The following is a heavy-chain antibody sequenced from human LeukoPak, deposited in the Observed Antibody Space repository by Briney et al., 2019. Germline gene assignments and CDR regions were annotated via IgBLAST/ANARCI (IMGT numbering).Heavy chain of an antibody. CDR1: GFNFGICG. D-gene: IGHD1-26*01. J-gene: IGHJ4*02. Sequence: GTSLRLSCTASGFNFGICGMHWVRQAPGKGLEWVAVMWDDGTNEYYVESVKGRFTISRDNAKNTLYLQMNSLRAEDTAVYYCARAGGYSGSYSVGYWGQGTLVTVSS. V-gene: IGHV3-33*01. CDR2: MWDDGTNE. CDR3: ARAGGYSGSYSVGY.